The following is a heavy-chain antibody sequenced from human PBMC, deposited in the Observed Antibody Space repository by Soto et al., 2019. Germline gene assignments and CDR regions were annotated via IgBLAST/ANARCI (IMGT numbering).Heavy chain of an antibody. CDR2: IYPGDSDT. CDR3: ARRSITMVRGVMPVWGWFDP. V-gene: IGHV5-51*01. CDR1: GYSFTSYW. J-gene: IGHJ5*02. D-gene: IGHD3-10*01. Sequence: GESLKISCKGSGYSFTSYWIGWVRQMPGKGLEWMGIIYPGDSDTRYSPSFQGQITISADKSISTAYVQWSSLKASDTAMYYGARRSITMVRGVMPVWGWFDPWGQGTLVTVSP.